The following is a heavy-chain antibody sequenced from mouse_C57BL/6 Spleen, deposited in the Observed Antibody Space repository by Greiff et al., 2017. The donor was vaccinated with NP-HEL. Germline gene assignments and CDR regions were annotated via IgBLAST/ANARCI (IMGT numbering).Heavy chain of an antibody. CDR1: GYTFTSYW. J-gene: IGHJ3*01. CDR3: ARSGEGFLAWFAY. CDR2: INPSSGYT. V-gene: IGHV1-7*01. D-gene: IGHD4-1*01. Sequence: QVQLKESGAELAKPGASVKLSCKASGYTFTSYWMHWVKQRPGQGLEWIGYINPSSGYTKYNQKFKDKATLTADKSSSTAYMQLSSLTYEDSAVYYCARSGEGFLAWFAYWGQGSLFTVSA.